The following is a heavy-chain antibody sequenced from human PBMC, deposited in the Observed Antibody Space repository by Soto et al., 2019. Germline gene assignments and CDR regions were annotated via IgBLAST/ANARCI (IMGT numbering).Heavy chain of an antibody. Sequence: GGSLRLSCAASGFTFSSYWMHWVRQAPGKGLVWVSRINSDGSSTSYADSVKGRFTISRDNAKNTLYLQMNSLKAEDTAVYYCARDDCSSTSCRSWAFDIWGQGTMVTVSS. CDR2: INSDGSST. CDR1: GFTFSSYW. J-gene: IGHJ3*02. V-gene: IGHV3-74*01. D-gene: IGHD2-2*01. CDR3: ARDDCSSTSCRSWAFDI.